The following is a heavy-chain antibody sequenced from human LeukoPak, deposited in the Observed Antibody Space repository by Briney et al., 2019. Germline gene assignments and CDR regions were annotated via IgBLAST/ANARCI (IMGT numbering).Heavy chain of an antibody. CDR2: ISDSGGST. CDR3: VRGYSFGPYGMDV. CDR1: GVPFSSCA. D-gene: IGHD2-15*01. V-gene: IGHV3-64D*09. Sequence: GGSLRLSCSASGVPFSSCAMHWVRQAPGKGLEYVSAISDSGGSTYYADSVKGRFTISRDNSKNTLYLQMSSLRAEDTAVYFCVRGYSFGPYGMDVWGQGTTVTVSS. J-gene: IGHJ6*02.